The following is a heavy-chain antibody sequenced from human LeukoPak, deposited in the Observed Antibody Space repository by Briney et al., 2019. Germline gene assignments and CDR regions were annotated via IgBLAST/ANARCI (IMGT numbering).Heavy chain of an antibody. J-gene: IGHJ4*02. Sequence: PGGSLRLSCAASGFTFSSYSMNWVRQAPGKGLEWVSSISSSSSYIYYADSVKGRFTISRDNAKNSLYLQMNSLRAEDTALYYCAKPGSGSYVYYFDYWGQGTLVTVSS. D-gene: IGHD1-26*01. CDR3: AKPGSGSYVYYFDY. CDR1: GFTFSSYS. CDR2: ISSSSSYI. V-gene: IGHV3-21*04.